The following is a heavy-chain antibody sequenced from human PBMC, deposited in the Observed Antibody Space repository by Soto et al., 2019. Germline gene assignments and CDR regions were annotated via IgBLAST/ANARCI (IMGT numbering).Heavy chain of an antibody. CDR3: SRVDPGETSPFDH. J-gene: IGHJ4*01. V-gene: IGHV1-46*03. Sequence: ASVKVTCKASGYIFTSYYIHWVRQAPGQGLEWMGWINPFDGSRMFAQSFQGRVTMTRDTSTSTVYMEVSSLRSEDTAVYYCSRVDPGETSPFDHWG. D-gene: IGHD3-10*01. CDR2: INPFDGSR. CDR1: GYIFTSYY.